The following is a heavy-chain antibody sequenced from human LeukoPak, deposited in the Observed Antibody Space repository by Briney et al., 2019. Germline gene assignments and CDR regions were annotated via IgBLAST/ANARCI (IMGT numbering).Heavy chain of an antibody. CDR2: ISGSGGST. CDR3: AKGPSGYYYHYMDV. CDR1: GFIFNNYA. V-gene: IGHV3-23*01. J-gene: IGHJ6*03. Sequence: PGGSLRLSCAASGFIFNNYAMSWVRQAPGKGLEWVSAISGSGGSTYYADSVKGRFTISRDNSKNTLYLQMSSLRAEDTAVYYCAKGPSGYYYHYMDVWGKGTTVTVSS.